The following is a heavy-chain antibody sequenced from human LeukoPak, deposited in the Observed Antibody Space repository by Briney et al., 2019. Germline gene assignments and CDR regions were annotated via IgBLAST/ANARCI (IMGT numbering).Heavy chain of an antibody. CDR1: GFTFSSYA. J-gene: IGHJ4*02. CDR3: AKADPPSYYYDSSGSPYYFDY. CDR2: ISGMGGST. Sequence: GGSLRLSCAASGFTFSSYAMSGVRQAPGKGREWVSAISGMGGSTYYADSVKGRSTISRDNSKNTLYLQMNSLRAEDTAVYYCAKADPPSYYYDSSGSPYYFDYWGQGTLVTVSS. V-gene: IGHV3-23*01. D-gene: IGHD3-22*01.